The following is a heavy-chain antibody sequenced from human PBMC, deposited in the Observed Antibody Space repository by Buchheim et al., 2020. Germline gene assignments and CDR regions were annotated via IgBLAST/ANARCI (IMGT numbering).Heavy chain of an antibody. CDR3: ARAGVYKPFDY. Sequence: QVQLQQWGAGLLKPSETLSLTCAVYGESFSGYYWSWIRQPPGKGLEWIGEINHSGSTNYNPSLKSRVTISVDTSKNQFSLKLSSVTAADTAVYYCARAGVYKPFDYWGQGTL. J-gene: IGHJ4*02. CDR2: INHSGST. CDR1: GESFSGYY. D-gene: IGHD3-10*01. V-gene: IGHV4-34*01.